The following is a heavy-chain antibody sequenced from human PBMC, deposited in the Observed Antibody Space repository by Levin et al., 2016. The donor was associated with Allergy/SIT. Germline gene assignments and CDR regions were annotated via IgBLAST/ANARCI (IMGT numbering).Heavy chain of an antibody. CDR3: ASGYSYGYGSGYYYGMDV. D-gene: IGHD5-18*01. V-gene: IGHV1-3*01. J-gene: IGHJ6*02. CDR2: INAGNGNT. Sequence: WVRQAPGQRLEWMGRINAGNGNTKYSQKFQGRVTITRDTSASTAYMELSSLRSEDTAVYYCASGYSYGYGSGYYYGMDVWGQGTTVTVSS.